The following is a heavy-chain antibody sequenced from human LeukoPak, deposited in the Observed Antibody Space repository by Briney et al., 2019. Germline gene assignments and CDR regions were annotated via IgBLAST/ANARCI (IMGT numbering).Heavy chain of an antibody. V-gene: IGHV4-4*02. CDR3: ARHQVGANTFDY. CDR1: GGSITTSW. J-gene: IGHJ4*02. Sequence: SETLSLTCAVSGGSITTSWFSWVRQPPGQGLEWIGEIYHSGSTHYSPSLESRVTISMDKPKNQFSLKLSSVTAADTAVYYCARHQVGANTFDYWGQGTLVTVS. D-gene: IGHD1-26*01. CDR2: IYHSGST.